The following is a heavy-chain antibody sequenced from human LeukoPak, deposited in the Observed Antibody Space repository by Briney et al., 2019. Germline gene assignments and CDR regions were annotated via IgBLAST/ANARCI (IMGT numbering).Heavy chain of an antibody. Sequence: PSETLSLTCTVSGGSISSGGYYWRWIRQHPGRGLEWIEYIYYSGSTYYNPSLKSRVTISVDTSKNQFSLKLTSVTAADTAVYYCARAPYSGYDSGFDYWGQGTLVTVSS. J-gene: IGHJ4*02. D-gene: IGHD5-12*01. CDR2: IYYSGST. CDR3: ARAPYSGYDSGFDY. CDR1: GGSISSGGYY. V-gene: IGHV4-31*03.